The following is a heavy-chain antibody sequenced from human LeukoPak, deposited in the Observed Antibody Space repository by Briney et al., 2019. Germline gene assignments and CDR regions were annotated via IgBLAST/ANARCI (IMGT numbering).Heavy chain of an antibody. CDR3: ARDLYYGTNFPGFEY. CDR2: VGGSGGTI. CDR1: GFTFTDYY. V-gene: IGHV3-11*01. D-gene: IGHD4-23*01. J-gene: IGHJ4*02. Sequence: PGGSLRLSCVASGFTFTDYYMSWIRQTPGKGLEWIAHVGGSGGTIYYADSMRGRVTISRDNTKNSVYLQMHSLRPEDTAVYHCARDLYYGTNFPGFEYWGLGTLVSVSS.